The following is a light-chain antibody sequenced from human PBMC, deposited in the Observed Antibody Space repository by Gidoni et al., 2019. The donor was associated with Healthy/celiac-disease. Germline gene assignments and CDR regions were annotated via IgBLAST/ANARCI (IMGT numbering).Light chain of an antibody. CDR3: MQDLQTPWT. CDR2: FGS. Sequence: DIVRTHSPLSPPVTPGDAASISCRSSQSLMHSTGYNYLDWYLQQPGQAPQLLYYFGSNRASGVPDRCSGSGVGKDFTLKSSIVEAEDVGVYYCMQDLQTPWTFGQGTKVEIK. J-gene: IGKJ1*01. V-gene: IGKV2-28*01. CDR1: QSLMHSTGYNY.